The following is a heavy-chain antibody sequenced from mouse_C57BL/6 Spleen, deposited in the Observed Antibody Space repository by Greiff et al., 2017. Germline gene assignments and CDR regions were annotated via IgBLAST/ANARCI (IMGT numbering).Heavy chain of an antibody. Sequence: QVQLQQPGAELVMPGASVKLSCKASGYTFTSYWMHWVKQRPGQGLEWIGEIDPSDSYTNYNQKFKGKSTLTVDKSSSTAYMQLSSLTSEDSAVYYCARRPIYDGYYEYFDVWGTGTTVTVSS. D-gene: IGHD2-3*01. CDR3: ARRPIYDGYYEYFDV. V-gene: IGHV1-69*01. J-gene: IGHJ1*03. CDR1: GYTFTSYW. CDR2: IDPSDSYT.